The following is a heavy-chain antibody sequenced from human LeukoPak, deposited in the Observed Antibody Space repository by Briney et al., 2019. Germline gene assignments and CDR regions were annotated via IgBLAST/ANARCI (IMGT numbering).Heavy chain of an antibody. CDR2: IDWDDDK. CDR1: GFSLSTSGMC. J-gene: IGHJ4*02. D-gene: IGHD2-15*01. CDR3: ARMSRLGYCSGGSCPTLGLDY. V-gene: IGHV2-70*01. Sequence: SGPTLVNPTQTLTLTCTFSGFSLSTSGMCVSWIRQPPGKALEWLALIDWDDDKYYSTSLKTRLTISKDTSKSQVVLTMTNMDPVDTATYYCARMSRLGYCSGGSCPTLGLDYWGQGTLVTVSS.